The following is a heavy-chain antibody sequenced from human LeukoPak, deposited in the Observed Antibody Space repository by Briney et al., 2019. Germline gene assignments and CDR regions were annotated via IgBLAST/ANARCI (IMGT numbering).Heavy chain of an antibody. D-gene: IGHD6-19*01. V-gene: IGHV3-66*04. J-gene: IGHJ4*02. CDR2: IYSDNT. CDR3: ARQGTYSSGWYGETGYYFDY. CDR1: GFTVSSNS. Sequence: GGSLRLSCTVSGFTVSSNSMSWVRQAPGKGLEWVSFIYSDNTHYSDSVKGRLTVSRDNSMNTLYLQMNSLRDDDTAVYYCARQGTYSSGWYGETGYYFDYWGQGTLVIVSS.